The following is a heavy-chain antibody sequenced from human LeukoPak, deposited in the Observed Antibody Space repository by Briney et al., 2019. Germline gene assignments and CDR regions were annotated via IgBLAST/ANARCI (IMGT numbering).Heavy chain of an antibody. Sequence: PGGSLRLSCVASGFTFSTYEMNWVRQAPGKGLEWVSYTISGSGNTKYYADSVKGRFTISRDNAKSSLYLQMNSLRAEDTAIYYCAREASHCGGDCYDYWGQGTLVTVSS. J-gene: IGHJ4*02. CDR2: TISGSGNTK. D-gene: IGHD2-21*01. CDR1: GFTFSTYE. V-gene: IGHV3-48*03. CDR3: AREASHCGGDCYDY.